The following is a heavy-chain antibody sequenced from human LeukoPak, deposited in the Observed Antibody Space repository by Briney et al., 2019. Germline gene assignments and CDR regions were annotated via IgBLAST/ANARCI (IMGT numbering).Heavy chain of an antibody. V-gene: IGHV1-2*02. D-gene: IGHD3-9*01. CDR2: VNPNSGTT. CDR3: ARTILSNYYNYPLEI. Sequence: GAPVKVSCKPSGYTFTGYYIHWGRQAPGHGLEWMGGVNPNSGTTNSAQKFQGRVTMTRDTSISTAYMEVRRLTSDDTAVYYCARTILSNYYNYPLEIWGQGTLVTVSS. CDR1: GYTFTGYY. J-gene: IGHJ4*02.